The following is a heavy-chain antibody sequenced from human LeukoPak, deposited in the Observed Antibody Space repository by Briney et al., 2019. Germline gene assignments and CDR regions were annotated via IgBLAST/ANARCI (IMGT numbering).Heavy chain of an antibody. CDR1: GYTLTELS. J-gene: IGHJ6*03. V-gene: IGHV1-24*01. Sequence: ASVKVSCKVSGYTLTELSMHWVRQAPGKGLEWMGGYDPEDAETIYAQKFQGRVTMTEDTSTDTAYMELSSLRSEDTAVYYCATVRSDYGYNYYYYYYMDVWGKGTTVTVSS. CDR2: YDPEDAET. CDR3: ATVRSDYGYNYYYYYYMDV. D-gene: IGHD3-16*01.